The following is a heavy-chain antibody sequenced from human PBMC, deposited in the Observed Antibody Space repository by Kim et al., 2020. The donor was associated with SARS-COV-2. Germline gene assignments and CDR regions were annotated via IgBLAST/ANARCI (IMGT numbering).Heavy chain of an antibody. V-gene: IGHV3-30*04. D-gene: IGHD3-16*01. J-gene: IGHJ3*02. CDR3: ARSSIVIGAFDI. CDR2: ISYDGSNK. Sequence: GGSLRLSCAASGFTFSSYAMHWVRQAPGKGLEWVAVISYDGSNKYYADSVKGRFTISRDNSKNTLYLQMNSLRAEDTAVYYCARSSIVIGAFDIWGQGTMVTVSS. CDR1: GFTFSSYA.